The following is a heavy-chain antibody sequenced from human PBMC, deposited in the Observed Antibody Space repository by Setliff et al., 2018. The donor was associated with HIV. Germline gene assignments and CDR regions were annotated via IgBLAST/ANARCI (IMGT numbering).Heavy chain of an antibody. CDR3: TGDYNSGSNRFDY. V-gene: IGHV4-61*05. D-gene: IGHD3-10*01. CDR2: IYYSGST. J-gene: IGHJ4*02. Sequence: ASETLSLTCNVSGGSISSSGHYWAWIRQPPGKGLEWIGYIYYSGSTNYKPSLKSRVSISVDTSKSQFSLKLTSVTAADTAVYYCTGDYNSGSNRFDYWGQGTPVTVSS. CDR1: GGSISSSGHY.